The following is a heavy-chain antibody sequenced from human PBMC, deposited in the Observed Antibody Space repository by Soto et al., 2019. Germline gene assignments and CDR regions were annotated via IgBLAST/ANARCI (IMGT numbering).Heavy chain of an antibody. Sequence: QITLKESGPTLVKPTQTLTLTCTFSGFSLSTSGVGVGWIRQPPGKALEWLALIYWDDDKRYSPSLKSRLTHHKDTSKNQVVLTMTNMDPVDTATYYCAPSTFGYCSGGSCYGPFDPWGQGTLVTVSS. J-gene: IGHJ5*02. D-gene: IGHD2-15*01. V-gene: IGHV2-5*02. CDR2: IYWDDDK. CDR1: GFSLSTSGVG. CDR3: APSTFGYCSGGSCYGPFDP.